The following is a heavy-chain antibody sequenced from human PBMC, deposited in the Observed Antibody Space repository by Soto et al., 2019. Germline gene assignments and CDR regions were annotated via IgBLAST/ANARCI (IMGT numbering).Heavy chain of an antibody. CDR2: ISDSGST. D-gene: IGHD6-13*01. CDR3: ASGRTVSTYSRYWDPGWYFDL. V-gene: IGHV4-34*01. J-gene: IGHJ2*01. CDR1: GGSFSGYY. Sequence: QAQLQQWGAGLLKPSETLSLTCAVYGGSFSGYYWSWIRQPPGKGLEWIGEISDSGSTNYNPSLPSRVIISVATSKNQFSLKLSSVNAADMSVYYCASGRTVSTYSRYWDPGWYFDLWGRGTLDTVST.